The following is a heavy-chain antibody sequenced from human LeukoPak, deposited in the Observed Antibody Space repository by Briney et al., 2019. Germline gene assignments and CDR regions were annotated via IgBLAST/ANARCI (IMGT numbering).Heavy chain of an antibody. J-gene: IGHJ4*02. CDR2: IYYSGST. CDR1: GGSISSSSYY. D-gene: IGHD5-12*01. V-gene: IGHV4-39*07. CDR3: ARKPYGGYVGY. Sequence: SETLSLTCTVSGGSISSSSYYWGWIRQPPGKGLEWIGSIYYSGSTYYNPSLKSRVTISVDTSKNQFSLKLSSVTAADTVVYYCARKPYGGYVGYWGQGTLVTVSS.